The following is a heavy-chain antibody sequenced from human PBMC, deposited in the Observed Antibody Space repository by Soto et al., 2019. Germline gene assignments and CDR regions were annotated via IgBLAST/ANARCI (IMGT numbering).Heavy chain of an antibody. J-gene: IGHJ6*03. CDR2: ISSSSSTI. D-gene: IGHD5-12*01. V-gene: IGHV3-48*01. CDR1: GFTFSSYS. CDR3: ARVRLGYSGYDLPRSYYYYMDV. Sequence: PGGSLRLSCAASGFTFSSYSMNWVRQAPGKGLEWVSYISSSSSTIYYADSVKGRFTISRDNAKNSLYLQMNSLRAEDTAVYYCARVRLGYSGYDLPRSYYYYMDVWGKGTKVTVSS.